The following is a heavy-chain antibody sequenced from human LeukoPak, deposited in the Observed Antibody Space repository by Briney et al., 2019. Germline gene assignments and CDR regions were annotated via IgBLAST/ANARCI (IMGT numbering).Heavy chain of an antibody. CDR2: ISYDGSNK. CDR1: GFTFSSYG. CDR3: AKDRGRDVVVPAATPPSYYYYYYGMDV. Sequence: AGSLRLSCAASGFTFSSYGMHWVRQAPGKGLEWVAVISYDGSNKYYADSVKGRFAISRDNSKNTLYLQMNSLRAEDTAVYYCAKDRGRDVVVPAATPPSYYYYYYGMDVWGQGTTVTVSS. J-gene: IGHJ6*02. V-gene: IGHV3-30*18. D-gene: IGHD2-2*01.